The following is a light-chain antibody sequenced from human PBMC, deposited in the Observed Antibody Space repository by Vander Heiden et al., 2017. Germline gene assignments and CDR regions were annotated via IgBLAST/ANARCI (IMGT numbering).Light chain of an antibody. CDR3: QQYNSYSRYT. J-gene: IGKJ2*01. CDR1: QSISSW. V-gene: IGKV1-5*03. Sequence: DLQMTHSPSILSASVGDRVTITCRASQSISSWLAWYQQKPGEDPTLLMYKAASLESGGPPRFSGSGFGTEFTLTISSLQHDDFAAYYCQQYNSYSRYTFGQGTKLEIK. CDR2: KAA.